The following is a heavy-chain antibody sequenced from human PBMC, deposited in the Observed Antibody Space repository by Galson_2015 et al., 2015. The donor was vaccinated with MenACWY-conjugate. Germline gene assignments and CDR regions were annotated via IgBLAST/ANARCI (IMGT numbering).Heavy chain of an antibody. V-gene: IGHV3-23*01. CDR2: ISNSGGST. D-gene: IGHD1-26*01. J-gene: IGHJ4*02. CDR1: GFTFSSYA. CDR3: AKVSIWSYVRDSLDY. Sequence: SLRLSCAASGFTFSSYAMSWVRQAPGKGLEWVSAISNSGGSTYYADSVKGRFSISRDNSKNTLYLQMNSLRAEDTAVYYCAKVSIWSYVRDSLDYGGQGTLSPSPQ.